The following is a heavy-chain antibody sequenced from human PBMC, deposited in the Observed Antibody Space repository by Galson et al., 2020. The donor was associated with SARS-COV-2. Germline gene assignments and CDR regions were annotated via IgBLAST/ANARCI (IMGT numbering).Heavy chain of an antibody. CDR2: IYHSGST. CDR1: GGSISSSNW. J-gene: IGHJ5*02. D-gene: IGHD2-2*01. V-gene: IGHV4-4*02. CDR3: ASGESYCSSTSCVNWFDP. Sequence: SETLSLTCAVSGGSISSSNWWCWVRQHPGKGLEWIGEIYHSGSTNYNPSLKSRVTISVDKSKNQFSLKLSSVTAADTAVYYCASGESYCSSTSCVNWFDPWGQGTLVTVSS.